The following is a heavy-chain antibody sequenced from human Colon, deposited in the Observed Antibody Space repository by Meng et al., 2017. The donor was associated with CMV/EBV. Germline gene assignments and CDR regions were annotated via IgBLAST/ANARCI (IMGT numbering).Heavy chain of an antibody. CDR1: GGSFSGYY. J-gene: IGHJ4*02. V-gene: IGHV4-34*01. D-gene: IGHD3-10*01. Sequence: VHLPQVGPGLLKPSETPSLTGAFYGGSFSGYYWSWIRQPPGKGLEWIGELNHSGSTNYNPSLKSRVTISVDTSKNQFSLKLSSVTAADTAVYYCARGLYGSGRHQIDYWGQGTLVTVSS. CDR2: LNHSGST. CDR3: ARGLYGSGRHQIDY.